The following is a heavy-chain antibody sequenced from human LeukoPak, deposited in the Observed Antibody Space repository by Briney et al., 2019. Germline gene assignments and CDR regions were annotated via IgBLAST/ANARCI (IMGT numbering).Heavy chain of an antibody. CDR1: GFTYSSYW. CDR3: ASIGERGMTSFITAPFDY. J-gene: IGHJ4*02. D-gene: IGHD3-10*01. Sequence: GGSLRLSCAASGFTYSSYWMSWVRQAPGKGLEWVANIKQDGSEKYYLDSVKGRFTISRDNAKNSLYLQMNSLRAEDTAVYYCASIGERGMTSFITAPFDYWGQGTLVTVSS. V-gene: IGHV3-7*01. CDR2: IKQDGSEK.